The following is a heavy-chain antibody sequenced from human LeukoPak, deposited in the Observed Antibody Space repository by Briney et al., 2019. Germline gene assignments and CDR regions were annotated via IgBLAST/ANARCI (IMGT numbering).Heavy chain of an antibody. CDR3: AREVDWLLNAYFDY. Sequence: SETLSLTCAVYGGSFSGYYWSWIRQPPGKGLEWIGSIYHSGSTYYNPSLKSRVTISVDTSKNQFSLKLSSVTAADTAVYYCAREVDWLLNAYFDYWGQGTLVTVSS. CDR1: GGSFSGYY. CDR2: IYHSGST. V-gene: IGHV4-34*01. J-gene: IGHJ4*02. D-gene: IGHD3-9*01.